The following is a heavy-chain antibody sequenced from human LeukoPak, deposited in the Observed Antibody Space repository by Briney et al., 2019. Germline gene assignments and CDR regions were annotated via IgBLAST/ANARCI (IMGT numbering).Heavy chain of an antibody. V-gene: IGHV4-39*01. D-gene: IGHD3-3*01. CDR2: MYYSGIN. CDR1: GGSINSISYY. J-gene: IGHJ4*02. Sequence: SETLSLTCTVSGGSINSISYYWGWIRQPPGKGLEWIGSMYYSGINFYNPSLKSRVTIFVGTSKNHFVLKLSSVTAADTAVYYCARHPDNDFWSGYEDYWGQGTLVSVSS. CDR3: ARHPDNDFWSGYEDY.